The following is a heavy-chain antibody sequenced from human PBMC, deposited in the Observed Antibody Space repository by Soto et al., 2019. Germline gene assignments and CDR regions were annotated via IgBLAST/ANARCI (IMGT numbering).Heavy chain of an antibody. J-gene: IGHJ6*02. V-gene: IGHV1-18*01. D-gene: IGHD6-13*01. Sequence: GASVKVSCKASGCTFSSYAISWVRQAPGQGLELMGGIIPIFGNTNYAQKLQGRVTMTTDTSTSTAYMELRSLRSDDTAVYYCASARKLAAGYYYYGMDVWGQGTTVTVSS. CDR3: ASARKLAAGYYYYGMDV. CDR1: GCTFSSYA. CDR2: IIPIFGNT.